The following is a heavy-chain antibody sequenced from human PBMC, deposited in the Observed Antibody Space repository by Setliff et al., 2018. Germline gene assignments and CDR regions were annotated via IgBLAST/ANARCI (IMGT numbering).Heavy chain of an antibody. Sequence: SETLSLTCAVYGGSFSGYYWTWIRQSPGRGLEWIGEINHSGITNYNPSLKSRLTIAVDTSRKQFSLKLTSVTAADTAVYYCVRDVGDGYGVDAYAGGGFDIWGQGTMVTVSS. J-gene: IGHJ3*02. V-gene: IGHV4-34*01. CDR1: GGSFSGYY. CDR3: VRDVGDGYGVDAYAGGGFDI. CDR2: INHSGIT. D-gene: IGHD4-17*01.